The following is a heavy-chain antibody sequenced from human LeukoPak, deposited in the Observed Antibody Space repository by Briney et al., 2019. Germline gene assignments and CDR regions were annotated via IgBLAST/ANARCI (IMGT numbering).Heavy chain of an antibody. Sequence: TSETQSLTCTVSGGSISNSNWYLVWIRQPPGKGLEWIGSIYYTGYTYYNLSLKSRVTISVDTSRNQFSLNLNSVAAADTAIYYCVAGPNFGTFDYWGQGTLVTVSS. CDR1: GGSISNSNWY. J-gene: IGHJ4*02. V-gene: IGHV4-39*01. CDR3: VAGPNFGTFDY. D-gene: IGHD3-16*01. CDR2: IYYTGYT.